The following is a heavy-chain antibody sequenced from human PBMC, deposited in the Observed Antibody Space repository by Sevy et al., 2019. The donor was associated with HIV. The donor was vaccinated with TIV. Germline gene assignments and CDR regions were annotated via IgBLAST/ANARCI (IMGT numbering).Heavy chain of an antibody. J-gene: IGHJ5*02. V-gene: IGHV3-30-3*01. Sequence: GGSLRLSCAASGFTFSSNAMHWVRQAPGKGLEWVAVISYDGTNKYYADSVKGRFTISRDNSKKILYVQMNSLRGEDTAVYYCARDQHDYAGNVRTGWFDPWGQGTLVTVSS. CDR2: ISYDGTNK. CDR3: ARDQHDYAGNVRTGWFDP. CDR1: GFTFSSNA. D-gene: IGHD4-17*01.